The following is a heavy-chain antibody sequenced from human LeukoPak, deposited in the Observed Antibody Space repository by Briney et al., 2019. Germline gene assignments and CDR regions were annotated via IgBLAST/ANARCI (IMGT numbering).Heavy chain of an antibody. V-gene: IGHV4-39*07. Sequence: SETLSLTCTVSGGSISSSSYYWGWIRQSPGKGLEWIGEINHSGSTNYNPSLKSRVTISVETSKTQFSLRLSSVTAADTAVYYCASNYIEYASAWRTYYDMDVWGQGTTVTVS. J-gene: IGHJ6*02. CDR1: GGSISSSSYY. CDR2: INHSGST. D-gene: IGHD2-2*01. CDR3: ASNYIEYASAWRTYYDMDV.